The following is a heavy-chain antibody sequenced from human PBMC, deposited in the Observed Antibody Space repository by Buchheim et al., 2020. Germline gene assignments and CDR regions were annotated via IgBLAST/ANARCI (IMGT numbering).Heavy chain of an antibody. Sequence: QVQLVESGGGVVQPGRSLRLSCAASGFTFSSYAMHWVRQAPGKGLEWVAVISYDGSNKYYADSVKGRFTISRDNSKNTLYLQMNSLRAEDTAVYYRASSSTQYYDFWSGYSIDYWGQGTL. V-gene: IGHV3-30-3*01. CDR1: GFTFSSYA. CDR2: ISYDGSNK. D-gene: IGHD3-3*01. J-gene: IGHJ4*02. CDR3: ASSSTQYYDFWSGYSIDY.